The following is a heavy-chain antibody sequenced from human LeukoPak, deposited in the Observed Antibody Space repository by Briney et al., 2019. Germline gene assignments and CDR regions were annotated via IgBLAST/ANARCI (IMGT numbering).Heavy chain of an antibody. Sequence: ASVKVSCKVSGYTLTELSMHWVRQAPGKGLEWMGGLDPEDGETIYAQKFQGRVTMTEDTSTDTAYMELSSPRSEDTAVYYCATHSLYSGSYYYFDYWGQGTLVTVSS. D-gene: IGHD1-26*01. J-gene: IGHJ4*02. CDR2: LDPEDGET. CDR3: ATHSLYSGSYYYFDY. V-gene: IGHV1-24*01. CDR1: GYTLTELS.